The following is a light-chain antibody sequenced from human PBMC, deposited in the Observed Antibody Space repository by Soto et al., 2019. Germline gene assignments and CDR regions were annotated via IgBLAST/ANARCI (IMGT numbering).Light chain of an antibody. Sequence: DIQMTQSPSAMSASVGDRVTISCRASQGINNYLDWFQQKPGKVPERLIYGASNLQSGVPPRFSGSGSGTEFTLTISYLQPEDFATYYCLQHQSYPFTFGQGTKLEIK. CDR1: QGINNY. V-gene: IGKV1-17*03. CDR3: LQHQSYPFT. J-gene: IGKJ2*01. CDR2: GAS.